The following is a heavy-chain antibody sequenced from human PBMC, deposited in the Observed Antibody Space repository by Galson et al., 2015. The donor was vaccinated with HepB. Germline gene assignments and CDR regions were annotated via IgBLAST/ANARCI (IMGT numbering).Heavy chain of an antibody. CDR2: IKEDGSEK. J-gene: IGHJ5*02. CDR1: GFTFSNYW. CDR3: ARDRVAAGGGDWFDP. V-gene: IGHV3-7*01. Sequence: SLRLSCAASGFTFSNYWMSWVRQGPGKGLGWVANIKEDGSEKYYVDSVKGRFTISRDNAKNSLWLQMHSLRAEDTAVYYCARDRVAAGGGDWFDPWGQGTLVTVSS. D-gene: IGHD6-13*01.